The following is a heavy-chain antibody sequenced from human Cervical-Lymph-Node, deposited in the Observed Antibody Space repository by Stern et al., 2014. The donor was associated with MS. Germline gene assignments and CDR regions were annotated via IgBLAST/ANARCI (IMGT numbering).Heavy chain of an antibody. J-gene: IGHJ4*02. CDR3: ARSDRLWGSFDY. Sequence: QLQLQESGPGLVKPSQTLSLTCTVSGGSISSGGFYWSWIRQLPGKGLEWIGYIHYSGSTYYNPSLKSRVTISVDTSKNQFSLKVSSVTAADTALYYCARSDRLWGSFDYWGQGTLVTVSS. V-gene: IGHV4-31*03. CDR1: GGSISSGGFY. D-gene: IGHD3-16*01. CDR2: IHYSGST.